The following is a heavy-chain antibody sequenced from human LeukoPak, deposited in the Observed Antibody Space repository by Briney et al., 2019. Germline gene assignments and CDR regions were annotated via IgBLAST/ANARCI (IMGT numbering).Heavy chain of an antibody. Sequence: PCGSLRLSYAASGLIFSSYWMDGARQAPGKGLECVANIKKAGSEKNYVDAVKGRFIISRDNAKNSRYLQMNTLRADDTAVYYCARDGFGTGSNWGQGTLVTVSS. CDR2: IKKAGSEK. CDR3: ARDGFGTGSN. CDR1: GLIFSSYW. D-gene: IGHD3-16*01. J-gene: IGHJ4*02. V-gene: IGHV3-7*03.